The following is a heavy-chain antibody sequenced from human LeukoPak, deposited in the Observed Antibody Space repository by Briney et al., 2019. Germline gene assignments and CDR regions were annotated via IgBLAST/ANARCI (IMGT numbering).Heavy chain of an antibody. CDR3: ARAEVSSGWYCFVN. J-gene: IGHJ4*02. V-gene: IGHV4-30-2*01. Sequence: PSQTLSLTCTVSGGSISSGGYYWSWIRQPPGKGLEWIGYIYHSGSTYYNPSLKSRVTISVDTSKNQFSLKLSSVTAADTAVYYCARAEVSSGWYCFVNWGQGTLVTVSS. CDR2: IYHSGST. D-gene: IGHD6-19*01. CDR1: GGSISSGGYY.